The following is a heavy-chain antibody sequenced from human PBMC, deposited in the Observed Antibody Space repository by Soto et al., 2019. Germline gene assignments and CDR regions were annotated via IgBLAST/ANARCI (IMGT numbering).Heavy chain of an antibody. CDR1: GGSFSGYY. CDR3: ARDRDYSNYVGWFDP. V-gene: IGHV4-34*01. CDR2: INHSGST. Sequence: QVQLQQWGAGLLKPSETLSLTCAVYGGSFSGYYWSWIRQPPGQGLEWIGEINHSGSTNYNPSLKSRVTISVDTSKHQFSLKLSSVTAADTAVYYCARDRDYSNYVGWFDPWGQGTLVTVSS. J-gene: IGHJ5*02. D-gene: IGHD4-4*01.